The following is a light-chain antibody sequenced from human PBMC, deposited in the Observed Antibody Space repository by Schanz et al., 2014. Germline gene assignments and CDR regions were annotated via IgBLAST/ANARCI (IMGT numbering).Light chain of an antibody. J-gene: IGKJ1*01. CDR3: QYYGSSFWT. V-gene: IGKV3-20*01. CDR1: QSVSSN. Sequence: EIVMTQSPATLSVSPGERATLSCRAGQSVSSNLAWYQQKPGQAPRLLIYGASSRATGIPDRFSGSGSGTDFTLTISRLEPEDFAVYYCQYYGSSFWTFGQGTKVEIK. CDR2: GAS.